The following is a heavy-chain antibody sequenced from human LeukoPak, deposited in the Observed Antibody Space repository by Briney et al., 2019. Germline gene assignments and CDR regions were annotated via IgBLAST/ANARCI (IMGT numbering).Heavy chain of an antibody. D-gene: IGHD4-17*01. CDR3: ASLYGEILDY. CDR2: ISSSSSTI. V-gene: IGHV3-48*01. J-gene: IGHJ4*02. Sequence: GGSLRLSCAASGFTFSNYNMTWVRQAPGKGLEWVSYISSSSSTIYYADSVKGRFTISRDNAKNSLYLQMNSLRAEDTAVYYCASLYGEILDYWGQGTLVTVSS. CDR1: GFTFSNYN.